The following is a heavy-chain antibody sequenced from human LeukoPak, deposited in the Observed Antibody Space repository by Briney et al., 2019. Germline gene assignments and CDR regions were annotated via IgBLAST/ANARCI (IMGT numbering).Heavy chain of an antibody. CDR3: ARGERSLEWLLSYDY. V-gene: IGHV1-69*13. D-gene: IGHD3-3*01. J-gene: IGHJ4*02. CDR1: GGTFSSYA. CDR2: IIPIFGTA. Sequence: SMKVSCKASGGTFSSYAISWVRQAPGQGLEWMGGIIPIFGTANYAQKFQGRVTITADESTSTAYMELSSLRSEDTAVYYCARGERSLEWLLSYDYWGQGTLVTVSS.